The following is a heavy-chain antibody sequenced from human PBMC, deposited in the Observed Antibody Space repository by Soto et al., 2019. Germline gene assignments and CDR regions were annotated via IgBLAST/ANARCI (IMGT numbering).Heavy chain of an antibody. Sequence: ASVKVSCKASGYTFTGYYMHWVRQAPGQGLEWMGWINPNSGNTGYAQKFQGRVTMTRNTSISTAYMELSSLRSEDTAVYYCASSRYCISTSCHPSSFGYYYYGMDVWGQGTTVTVSS. V-gene: IGHV1-8*02. CDR3: ASSRYCISTSCHPSSFGYYYYGMDV. CDR2: INPNSGNT. J-gene: IGHJ6*02. CDR1: GYTFTGYY. D-gene: IGHD2-2*01.